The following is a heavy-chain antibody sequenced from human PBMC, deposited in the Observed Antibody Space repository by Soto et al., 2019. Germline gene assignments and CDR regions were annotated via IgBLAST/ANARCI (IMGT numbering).Heavy chain of an antibody. Sequence: SETLSLTCSVSGGSISGSYWSWIRQSPGKELEWLGYVYYTGSTNYSPSLRSRVSISVDTSKNEFSLRLSSVTAADTAVYFCARSVAVPGAHIDYWGQGTQVTVSS. CDR1: GGSISGSY. D-gene: IGHD6-19*01. V-gene: IGHV4-59*01. CDR2: VYYTGST. J-gene: IGHJ4*02. CDR3: ARSVAVPGAHIDY.